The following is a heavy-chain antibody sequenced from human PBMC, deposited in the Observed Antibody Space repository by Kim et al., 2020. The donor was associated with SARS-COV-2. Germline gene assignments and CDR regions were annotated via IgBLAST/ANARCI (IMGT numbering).Heavy chain of an antibody. V-gene: IGHV3-30*04. CDR3: ARGLWFGELDYKGGYFDY. CDR1: GFTFSSYA. CDR2: ISYDGSNK. J-gene: IGHJ4*02. D-gene: IGHD3-10*01. Sequence: GGSLRLSCAASGFTFSSYAMHWVRQAPGKGLEWVAVISYDGSNKYYADSVKGRFTISRDNSKNTLYLQMNSLRAEDTAVYYCARGLWFGELDYKGGYFDYWGQGTLVTVSS.